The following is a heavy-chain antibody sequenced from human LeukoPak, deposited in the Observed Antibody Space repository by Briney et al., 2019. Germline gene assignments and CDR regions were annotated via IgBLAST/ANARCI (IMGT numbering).Heavy chain of an antibody. V-gene: IGHV3-23*01. Sequence: GGSLRLSCAASGFTFSSYAMSWVRQAPGKGLELVSAISGSGGSTYYADSVKGRFTISRDNSKNTLYLQMNSLRAEATAVYYCAKDGYDYYYYYMDVWGKGTTVTVSS. CDR3: AKDGYDYYYYYMDV. D-gene: IGHD1-1*01. J-gene: IGHJ6*03. CDR2: ISGSGGST. CDR1: GFTFSSYA.